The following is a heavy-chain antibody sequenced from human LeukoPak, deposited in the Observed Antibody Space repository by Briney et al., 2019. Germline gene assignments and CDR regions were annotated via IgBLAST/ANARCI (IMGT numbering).Heavy chain of an antibody. Sequence: GGSLRLSCVESGFTFRSPWMAWLRQAPEKGLEWVANINEDGSQKYYLGSVTGRFTISGDNAKNSLYLQMNSLSAEDTAMYYFARDGGWQRFYYWGQGTLVTVSS. D-gene: IGHD3-16*01. CDR2: INEDGSQK. V-gene: IGHV3-7*03. J-gene: IGHJ4*02. CDR3: ARDGGWQRFYY. CDR1: GFTFRSPW.